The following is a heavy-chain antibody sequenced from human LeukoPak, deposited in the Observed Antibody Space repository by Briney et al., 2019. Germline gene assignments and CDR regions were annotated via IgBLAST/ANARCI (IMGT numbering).Heavy chain of an antibody. J-gene: IGHJ4*02. Sequence: GGSLRLSCAASGFTVSRNYMSWVRQAPGKGLEWVSVLYSGGSTYYADSVKGRFTISRDNSKNTVFLQMHSLTAEDTAVYYCAKPFGFLEWLYGGYFDSWGQGTLVTVSS. CDR2: LYSGGST. CDR1: GFTVSRNY. D-gene: IGHD3-3*01. CDR3: AKPFGFLEWLYGGYFDS. V-gene: IGHV3-53*01.